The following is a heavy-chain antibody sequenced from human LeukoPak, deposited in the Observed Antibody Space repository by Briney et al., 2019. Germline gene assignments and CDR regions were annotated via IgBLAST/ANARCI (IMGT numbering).Heavy chain of an antibody. Sequence: GRSLRLSCAASGFTFDDYAMHWVRQAPGKGLEWVSGISWNSGSIGYADSVKGRFTIPRDNAKNSLYLQMNSLRAEDTALYYCAKDIGSGRPAPFDYWGQGTLVTVSS. J-gene: IGHJ4*02. CDR2: ISWNSGSI. CDR1: GFTFDDYA. D-gene: IGHD3-10*01. CDR3: AKDIGSGRPAPFDY. V-gene: IGHV3-9*01.